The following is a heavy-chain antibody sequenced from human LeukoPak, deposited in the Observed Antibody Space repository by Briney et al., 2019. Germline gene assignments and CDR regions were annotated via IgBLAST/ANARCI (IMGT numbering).Heavy chain of an antibody. D-gene: IGHD2-15*01. CDR1: GFTFGDYA. V-gene: IGHV3-9*01. CDR3: ARYCTGGSCYGAFDI. CDR2: ISWNGGSV. J-gene: IGHJ3*02. Sequence: GGSLRLSCEASGFTFGDYAMHWVRQAPGKGLEWASGISWNGGSVRYADSVKGRFTISRDNAKNSLFLQMNSLRPEDTALYYCARYCTGGSCYGAFDIWGQGTMVTVSS.